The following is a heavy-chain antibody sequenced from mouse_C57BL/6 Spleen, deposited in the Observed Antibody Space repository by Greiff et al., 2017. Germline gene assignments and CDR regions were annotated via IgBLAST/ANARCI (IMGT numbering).Heavy chain of an antibody. CDR2: ISSGGSYT. J-gene: IGHJ2*01. CDR3: ASYDGYYFDY. D-gene: IGHD2-3*01. V-gene: IGHV5-6*02. CDR1: GFTFSSYG. Sequence: DVKLVESGGDLVKPGGSLKLSCAASGFTFSSYGMSWVRQTPDKRLEWVATISSGGSYTYYPDSVKGRFTISRDNAKNTLYLQMSSLKSEDTAMYYCASYDGYYFDYWGQGTTLTVSS.